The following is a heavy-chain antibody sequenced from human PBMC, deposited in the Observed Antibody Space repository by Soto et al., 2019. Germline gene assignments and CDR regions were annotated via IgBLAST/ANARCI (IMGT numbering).Heavy chain of an antibody. CDR1: GYTFTSYG. CDR2: ISAYNGNT. Sequence: ASVKVSCKASGYTFTSYGISWVRQAPGQGLEWMGWISAYNGNTNYAQKLQGRVTMTTDTSTSTAYMELRSLRSDDTAVYYCARVGASYYYYGMDVWSQGTTVTISS. V-gene: IGHV1-18*01. D-gene: IGHD1-26*01. CDR3: ARVGASYYYYGMDV. J-gene: IGHJ6*02.